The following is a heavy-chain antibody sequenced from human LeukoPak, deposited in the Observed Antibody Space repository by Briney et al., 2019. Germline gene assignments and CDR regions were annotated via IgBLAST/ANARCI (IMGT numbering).Heavy chain of an antibody. Sequence: PSQTLSLTCTVSGGSISSGSYYWSWIRQPPGKGLEWIGYIYHSGSTYYNPSLKSRVTISVDTSKNQFSLKLSSVTAADTAVYYCARDSRAGGTLADYWGQGTLVTVSS. D-gene: IGHD2-8*02. J-gene: IGHJ4*02. CDR2: IYHSGST. CDR1: GGSISSGSYY. CDR3: ARDSRAGGTLADY. V-gene: IGHV4-30-2*01.